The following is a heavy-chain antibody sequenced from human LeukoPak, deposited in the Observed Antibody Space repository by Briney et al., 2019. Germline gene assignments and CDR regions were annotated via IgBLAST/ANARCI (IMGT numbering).Heavy chain of an antibody. J-gene: IGHJ4*02. D-gene: IGHD6-13*01. CDR3: ARGRGSSWLYYFDY. Sequence: SETLSLTCAVYGGSFSGYYWSWIRQPPGKGLEWIGEINHSGSTNYNPSLKSRVTISVDTYKNQFSLKLSSVTAADTAVYYCARGRGSSWLYYFDYWGQGTLVTVSS. V-gene: IGHV4-34*01. CDR2: INHSGST. CDR1: GGSFSGYY.